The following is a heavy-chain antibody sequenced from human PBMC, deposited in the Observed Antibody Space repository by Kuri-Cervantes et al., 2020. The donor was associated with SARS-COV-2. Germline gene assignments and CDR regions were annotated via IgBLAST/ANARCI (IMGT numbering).Heavy chain of an antibody. J-gene: IGHJ4*02. Sequence: SSYGMHWVRQTPGKGLEWIGSIYYSGSTYYNPSLKSRVTISVDTSKNQFSLKLSSVTAADTAVYYCAREKGDCSSTSCSDISFDYWGQGTLVTVSS. D-gene: IGHD2-2*01. CDR3: AREKGDCSSTSCSDISFDY. CDR1: SSYG. CDR2: IYYSGST. V-gene: IGHV4-39*07.